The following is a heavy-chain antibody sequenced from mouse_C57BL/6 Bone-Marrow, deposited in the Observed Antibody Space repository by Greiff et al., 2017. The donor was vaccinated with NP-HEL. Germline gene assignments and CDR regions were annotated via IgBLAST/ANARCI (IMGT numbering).Heavy chain of an antibody. CDR2: IDPSDSET. CDR3: ARTVTTVVAEDWYFDV. V-gene: IGHV1-52*01. D-gene: IGHD1-1*01. CDR1: GYTFTSYW. Sequence: VQLQQSGAELVRPGSSVKLSCKASGYTFTSYWMHWVKQRPIQGLEWIGNIDPSDSETHYNQKFKDKATLTVDKSSSTAYMQLSSLTSEDSAVYDCARTVTTVVAEDWYFDVWGTGTTVTVSS. J-gene: IGHJ1*03.